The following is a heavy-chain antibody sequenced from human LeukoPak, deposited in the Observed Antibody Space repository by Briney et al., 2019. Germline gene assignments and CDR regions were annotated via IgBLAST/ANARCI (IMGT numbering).Heavy chain of an antibody. D-gene: IGHD2-21*02. Sequence: GSLRLSCAASGFTFTNFWMSWVRQPPGKGLEWIGEINHSGSTNYNPSLKSRVTISVDTSKNQFSLKLSSVTAADTAVYYCAREDPGEDIVVVTAIPGAFDIWGQGTMVTVSS. J-gene: IGHJ3*02. CDR2: INHSGST. CDR1: GFTFTNFW. CDR3: AREDPGEDIVVVTAIPGAFDI. V-gene: IGHV4-34*01.